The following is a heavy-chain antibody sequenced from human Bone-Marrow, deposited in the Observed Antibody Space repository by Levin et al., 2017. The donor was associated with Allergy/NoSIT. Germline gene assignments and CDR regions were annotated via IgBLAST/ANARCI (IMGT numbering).Heavy chain of an antibody. V-gene: IGHV1-69*06. CDR1: GDTLKTYF. J-gene: IGHJ3*02. CDR3: ARERSGGSLFDI. CDR2: ILPIFGTV. D-gene: IGHD1-26*01. Sequence: GASVKVSCKASGDTLKTYFMSWVRQAPGQGPEWMGGILPIFGTVKNAQKFQGRVTITADKSTGTVYMELTSLRSEDTAVYYCARERSGGSLFDIWGPGTMVTVSS.